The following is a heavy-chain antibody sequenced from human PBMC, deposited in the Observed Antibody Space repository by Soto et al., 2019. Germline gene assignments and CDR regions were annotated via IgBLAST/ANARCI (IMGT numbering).Heavy chain of an antibody. CDR1: GYSFTNYW. CDR2: IYPGDSDT. CDR3: ARRAGTSAHGMDV. V-gene: IGHV5-51*01. Sequence: PGESLKISCKGSGYSFTNYWIGWVRQMPGKGLEWMGIIYPGDSDTRYSPSFQGQVTISADKSISTAYLQWSSLKASDTAMYYCARRAGTSAHGMDVWGQGTTVTVSS. D-gene: IGHD1-7*01. J-gene: IGHJ6*02.